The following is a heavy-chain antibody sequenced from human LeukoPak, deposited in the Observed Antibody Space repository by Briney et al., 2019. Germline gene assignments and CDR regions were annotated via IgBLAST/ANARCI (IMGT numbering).Heavy chain of an antibody. D-gene: IGHD3-10*01. J-gene: IGHJ4*02. Sequence: GASVKVSCKASGYTFTNYGVSWVRQAPGQGLEWMGWVSAYSGNTNYAQKVQGRVTMNTDTSTSTAYMELRSLRSDDTAVYYCARSFRAVIHYFDYWGQGTLVTVSS. V-gene: IGHV1-18*01. CDR2: VSAYSGNT. CDR1: GYTFTNYG. CDR3: ARSFRAVIHYFDY.